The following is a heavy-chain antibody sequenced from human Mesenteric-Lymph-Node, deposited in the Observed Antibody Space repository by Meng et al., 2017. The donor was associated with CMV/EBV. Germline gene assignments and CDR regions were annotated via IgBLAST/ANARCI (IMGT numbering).Heavy chain of an antibody. V-gene: IGHV4-59*01. CDR2: IYYSGST. D-gene: IGHD2-8*01. CDR3: ARLFVPRPYYYGMDV. Sequence: GSLRLSCTVSGGSISSYYWSWIRQPPGKGLEWIGYIYYSGSTTYNPSLKSRVTISVDTSKNQFSLKLSSVTAADTAVYYCARLFVPRPYYYGMDVWGQGTTVTVSS. J-gene: IGHJ6*02. CDR1: GGSISSYY.